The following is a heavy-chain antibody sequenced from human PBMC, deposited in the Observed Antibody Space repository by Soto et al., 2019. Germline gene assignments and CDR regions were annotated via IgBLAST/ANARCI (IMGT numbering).Heavy chain of an antibody. CDR2: IYPGDSET. D-gene: IGHD1-1*01. CDR1: GYDFARHR. Sequence: PGESLKISCKASGYDFARHRIGWVRQLPGKGLEWMGIIYPGDSETRYSPSFQGQVTVSADKSISTAYLQWSSLKASASAMYHCATRLFQLPNRPLDYWGQGPLVTGSS. CDR3: ATRLFQLPNRPLDY. V-gene: IGHV5-51*01. J-gene: IGHJ4*02.